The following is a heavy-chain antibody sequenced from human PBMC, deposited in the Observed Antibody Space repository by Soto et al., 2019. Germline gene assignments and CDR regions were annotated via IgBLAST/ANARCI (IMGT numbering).Heavy chain of an antibody. Sequence: QVQLVQSGAEVKKPGSSVKVSCKASGGTFSSYAISWVRQAPGQGLEWMGGIIPIFGTANYAQKFQGRVTITADESTSTAYMELSSLRSEDTAVYYCARDGLAVAVVKGFWFDPWGQGTLVTVSS. CDR3: ARDGLAVAVVKGFWFDP. CDR1: GGTFSSYA. CDR2: IIPIFGTA. V-gene: IGHV1-69*01. J-gene: IGHJ5*02. D-gene: IGHD6-19*01.